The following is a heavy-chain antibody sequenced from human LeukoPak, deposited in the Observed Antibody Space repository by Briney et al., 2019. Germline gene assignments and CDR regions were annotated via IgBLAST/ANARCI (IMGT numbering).Heavy chain of an antibody. V-gene: IGHV3-21*01. CDR1: GFTFSSYS. Sequence: GGSLRLSCAASGFTFSSYSMNWVRQAPGKGLEWVSSISSNSSYIYYADSVKGRFTISRDNAKNSLYLQMNSLRAEDTAVYYCALDVTVAGGYWGQGTLVTVSS. D-gene: IGHD6-19*01. CDR2: ISSNSSYI. J-gene: IGHJ4*02. CDR3: ALDVTVAGGY.